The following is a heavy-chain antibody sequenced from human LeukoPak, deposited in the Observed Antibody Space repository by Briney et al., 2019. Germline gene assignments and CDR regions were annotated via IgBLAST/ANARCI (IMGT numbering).Heavy chain of an antibody. CDR1: GYTFTGYY. CDR3: ARDGEGITIFGVVIALDY. Sequence: ASVKVSCKASGYTFTGYYMHWVRQAPGQGLEWMGWINPNSGGTNYAQKFQGRVTMTRDTSISTAYMELSRLGSDDTAVYCCARDGEGITIFGVVIALDYWGQGTLVTVSS. D-gene: IGHD3-3*01. J-gene: IGHJ4*02. CDR2: INPNSGGT. V-gene: IGHV1-2*02.